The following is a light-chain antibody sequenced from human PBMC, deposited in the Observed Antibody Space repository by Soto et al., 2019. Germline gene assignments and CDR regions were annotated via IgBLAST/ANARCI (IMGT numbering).Light chain of an antibody. Sequence: DVKLTQTPLSLSVAPGQPASVSCKSSQSLLHITGETFLFWYLQKPGQSPQLLIYEVSTRVSGVPDRFSGSGSGTDFTLEISRVETDDVGIYYCMLSTLLPPTFGQGRLLEIK. CDR3: MLSTLLPPT. J-gene: IGKJ5*01. V-gene: IGKV2D-29*02. CDR1: QSLLHITGETF. CDR2: EVS.